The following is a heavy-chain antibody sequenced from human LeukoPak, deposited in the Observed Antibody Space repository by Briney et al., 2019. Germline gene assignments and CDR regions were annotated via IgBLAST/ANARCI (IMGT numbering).Heavy chain of an antibody. CDR2: ISVRGNHI. CDR3: VTAEGPTGLYYFDY. V-gene: IGHV3-21*01. Sequence: GGSLRLSCAASGFTFSSYSMNWVRQPPGKGLEWVSSISVRGNHIFYADSVKGRFTISRDNANSSLYLQMNSLRGEDTAVYYCVTAEGPTGLYYFDYWGQGTLVTVSS. CDR1: GFTFSSYS. J-gene: IGHJ4*02.